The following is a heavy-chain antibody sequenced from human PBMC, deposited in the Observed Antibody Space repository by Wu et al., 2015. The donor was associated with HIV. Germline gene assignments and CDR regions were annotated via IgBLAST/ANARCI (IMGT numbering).Heavy chain of an antibody. CDR1: GYSFSAHY. J-gene: IGHJ4*02. V-gene: IGHV1-69*13. CDR3: ARSYCSGDCYADY. Sequence: QVQLVQSGAEVAKPGASVRVSCQTSGYSFSAHYIHWVRQAPGQGLEWMGRIIPISGPANYAQRFQGRVTITADIPTNTAYLELSSLRSDDTAVYYCARSYCSGDCYADYWGQGTLVTVSS. CDR2: IIPISGPA. D-gene: IGHD2-21*02.